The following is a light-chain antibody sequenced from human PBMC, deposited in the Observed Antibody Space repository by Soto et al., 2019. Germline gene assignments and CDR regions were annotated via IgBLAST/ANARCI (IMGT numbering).Light chain of an antibody. CDR3: SSYTTRSTWV. Sequence: QSALTQPASVSGSPGQSITISCTGTSSDVGGYNYVSWYQQHPGKAPKLMIYDVSNRPSGVSNRFSGSKSGITASLTISGLQAEDEADYYCSSYTTRSTWVFGGGTKVTVL. CDR2: DVS. CDR1: SSDVGGYNY. V-gene: IGLV2-14*01. J-gene: IGLJ3*02.